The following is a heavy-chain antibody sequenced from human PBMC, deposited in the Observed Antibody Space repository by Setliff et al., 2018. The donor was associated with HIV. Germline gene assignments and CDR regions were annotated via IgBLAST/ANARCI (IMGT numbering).Heavy chain of an antibody. V-gene: IGHV1-69*05. D-gene: IGHD3-9*01. J-gene: IGHJ4*02. Sequence: GASVKVSCKASGGTFSSYAISWVRQAPGQGLEWMGGIIPIFGTTNYAQKFQGRVTITTDESTTTAYMKRSSLRSEDTALYYGAGSILTGYYTFGADYWGQGTLVTVSS. CDR2: IIPIFGTT. CDR1: GGTFSSYA. CDR3: AGSILTGYYTFGADY.